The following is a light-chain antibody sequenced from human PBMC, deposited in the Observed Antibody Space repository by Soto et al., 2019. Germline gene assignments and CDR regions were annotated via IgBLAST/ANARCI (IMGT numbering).Light chain of an antibody. CDR1: SSNIGSNT. CDR3: AAWDDSLNGLV. CDR2: SNN. Sequence: QPVLTQPPSASGTPGQRVTISCSGSSSNIGSNTVNWYQQLPGTAPKLLIYSNNQRPSGVPDRFSGSKSGTSASLAISGLQSEDEAAYYCAAWDDSLNGLVFGTGTKLTVL. J-gene: IGLJ1*01. V-gene: IGLV1-44*01.